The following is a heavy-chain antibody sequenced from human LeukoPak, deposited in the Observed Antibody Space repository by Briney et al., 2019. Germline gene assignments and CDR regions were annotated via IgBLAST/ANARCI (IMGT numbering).Heavy chain of an antibody. CDR1: GFTFRSYE. CDR3: ARGLNSLDY. D-gene: IGHD5-24*01. J-gene: IGHJ4*02. CDR2: ISSSGSTI. Sequence: QPGGSLRLSCAASGFTFRSYEMNWVRQAPGKGLEWVPYISSSGSTIYYADSVKGRFTISRDNAKNSLYLQMNSLRAEDTAVYYCARGLNSLDYWGQGTLVTVSS. V-gene: IGHV3-48*03.